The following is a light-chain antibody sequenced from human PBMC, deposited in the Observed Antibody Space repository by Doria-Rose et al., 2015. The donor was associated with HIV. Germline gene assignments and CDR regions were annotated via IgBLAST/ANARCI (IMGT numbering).Light chain of an antibody. CDR2: DGS. Sequence: TQSPGTLSLSPGERATLSCSASQSFSSTYLAWYQHKPGQAPSLLIYDGSTRATGIPDRFSASGSGTDFTLTINRLEPEDFALYYCHQYGTSWTFGQGTKVEI. J-gene: IGKJ1*01. CDR1: QSFSSTY. CDR3: HQYGTSWT. V-gene: IGKV3-20*01.